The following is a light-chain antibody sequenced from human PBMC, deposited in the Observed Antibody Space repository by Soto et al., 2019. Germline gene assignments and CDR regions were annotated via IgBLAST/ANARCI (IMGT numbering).Light chain of an antibody. V-gene: IGKV3-20*01. CDR2: AAS. J-gene: IGKJ5*01. Sequence: EIVMTQSPGTLSLSPGERATPSCRASQSVSSSHLAWYQHKPGQAPRLLIYAASSRATGSPDRCSGGGSGTDFPLTISRLEPEDFAVYYCQQYGYSPITFGQGTRLEIK. CDR3: QQYGYSPIT. CDR1: QSVSSSH.